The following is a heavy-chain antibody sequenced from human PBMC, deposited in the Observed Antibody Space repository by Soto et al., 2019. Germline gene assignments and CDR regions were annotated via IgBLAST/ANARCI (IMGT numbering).Heavy chain of an antibody. CDR1: GFTFDDYA. Sequence: EVQLVESGGGLVQPGRSLRLSCAASGFTFDDYAMHWVRQAPGKGLEWVSGISWNSGSIGYADSVKGRFTISRDNAKNSLYLQMNSLRAEDTALYYCAKATIWLNQYSGYEEYSPSYYFDYWGQGTLVTVSS. D-gene: IGHD5-12*01. J-gene: IGHJ4*02. CDR2: ISWNSGSI. CDR3: AKATIWLNQYSGYEEYSPSYYFDY. V-gene: IGHV3-9*01.